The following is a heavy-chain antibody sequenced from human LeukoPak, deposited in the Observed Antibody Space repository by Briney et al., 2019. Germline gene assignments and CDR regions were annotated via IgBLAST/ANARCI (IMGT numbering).Heavy chain of an antibody. J-gene: IGHJ5*02. D-gene: IGHD2-2*01. CDR1: GYTLTELS. CDR2: FDPEDGET. Sequence: GASVKVSCKVSGYTLTELSMHWVRQAPGKGLEWMGGFDPEDGETIYAQKFQGRVTMTEDTSTDTAYMELSSLRSEDTAVYYCATLVVVPAVIANWFDPWGQGTLVTVSS. CDR3: ATLVVVPAVIANWFDP. V-gene: IGHV1-24*01.